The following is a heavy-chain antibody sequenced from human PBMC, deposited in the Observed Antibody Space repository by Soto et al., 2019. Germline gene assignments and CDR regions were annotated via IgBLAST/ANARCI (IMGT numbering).Heavy chain of an antibody. V-gene: IGHV4-34*01. Sequence: SETLSLTCAVYGGSFSGYYWSWIRQPPGKGLEWIGEINHSGSTHYNPSLKSRVTISVNTSKNQFSLKLSSVTAADTAVYYCARGLTTPIDYYMDVWGKGTTVTVSS. CDR3: ARGLTTPIDYYMDV. CDR2: INHSGST. CDR1: GGSFSGYY. D-gene: IGHD4-17*01. J-gene: IGHJ6*03.